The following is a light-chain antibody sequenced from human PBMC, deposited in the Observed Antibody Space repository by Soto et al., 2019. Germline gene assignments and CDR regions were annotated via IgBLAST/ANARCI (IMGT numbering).Light chain of an antibody. CDR3: CSHARSYV. Sequence: QSVLTQPAPVSGSPGQSITISCSGTSSDVGRYNLVSWYQQLPGKAPKLMIYEVSKRPSGVSDRFSGSKSGNTASLTISGLQTEDEADYYCCSHARSYVFGSGTKVTVL. V-gene: IGLV2-23*02. CDR2: EVS. J-gene: IGLJ1*01. CDR1: SSDVGRYNL.